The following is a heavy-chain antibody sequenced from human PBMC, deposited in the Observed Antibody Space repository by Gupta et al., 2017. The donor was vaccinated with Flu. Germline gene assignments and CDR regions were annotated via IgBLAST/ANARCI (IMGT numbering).Heavy chain of an antibody. V-gene: IGHV3-23*01. D-gene: IGHD2-15*01. Sequence: GKGLEWVSAISGSGGSTYYADSVKGRFTISRDNSKNTLYLQMNSLRAEDTAVYYCAKLRYCSGGSCYLEYFQHWGQGTLVTVSS. CDR2: ISGSGGST. CDR3: AKLRYCSGGSCYLEYFQH. J-gene: IGHJ1*01.